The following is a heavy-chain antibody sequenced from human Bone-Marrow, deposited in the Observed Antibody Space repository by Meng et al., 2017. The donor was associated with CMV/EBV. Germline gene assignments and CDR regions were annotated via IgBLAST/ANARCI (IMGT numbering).Heavy chain of an antibody. D-gene: IGHD1-1*01. CDR1: GGTFKSFT. J-gene: IGHJ4*02. Sequence: SVKVSCKVSGGTFKSFTITWVRQAPGQGLEWMGAIIAFFGTADYAQKFQDRVTITTDASTSTAYIEVSSLRSEDAAVYYCAGGERLSERYFDYWGQGTLVTVSS. V-gene: IGHV1-69*05. CDR2: IIAFFGTA. CDR3: AGGERLSERYFDY.